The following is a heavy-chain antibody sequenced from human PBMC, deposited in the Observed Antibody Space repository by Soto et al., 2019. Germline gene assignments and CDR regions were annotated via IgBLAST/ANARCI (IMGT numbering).Heavy chain of an antibody. CDR1: NVSIINYY. CDR2: IYYSGST. D-gene: IGHD2-15*01. Sequence: PSETLSLTCTVSNVSIINYYWSWIRQPPGKGLEWIGFIYYSGSTNYNPYLKGRVTMSVDMSRNQLSLKLNSVTAADTAVYYCAIFFSWAAAPGDLFALWAQGSSVP. CDR3: AIFFSWAAAPGDLFAL. J-gene: IGHJ3*01. V-gene: IGHV4-59*01.